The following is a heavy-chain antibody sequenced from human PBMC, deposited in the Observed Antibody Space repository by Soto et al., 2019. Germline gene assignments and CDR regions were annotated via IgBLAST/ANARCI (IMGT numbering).Heavy chain of an antibody. D-gene: IGHD3-10*01. J-gene: IGHJ4*02. Sequence: ASVKVSCKTSGYTFTTFGINWVRQAPGQGLEWMGCLPAYDGKRNXAQKFQDRLTMTMDISTSTGYMELSGLRSDDTAVYFCARGLTYGDFDYWGRGTQVTVSS. CDR1: GYTFTTFG. V-gene: IGHV1-18*01. CDR3: ARGLTYGDFDY. CDR2: LPAYDGKR.